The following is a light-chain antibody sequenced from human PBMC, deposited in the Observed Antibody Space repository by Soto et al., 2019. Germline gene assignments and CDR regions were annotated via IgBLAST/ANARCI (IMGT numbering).Light chain of an antibody. J-gene: IGKJ4*01. CDR3: QQFNTYPLT. CDR2: AAS. Sequence: DIPLPQSPSFLSASVGDSVTITCRASQGINDYLAWYQQKPGKAPKLLIYAASTLQSEVPSRFSGSASGTEFTLTIRSLQPEDFATYYCQQFNTYPLTFGGGTKVEVK. CDR1: QGINDY. V-gene: IGKV1-9*01.